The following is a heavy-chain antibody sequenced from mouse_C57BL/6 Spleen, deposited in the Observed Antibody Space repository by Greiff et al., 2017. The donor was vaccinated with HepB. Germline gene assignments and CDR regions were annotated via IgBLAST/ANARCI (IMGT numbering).Heavy chain of an antibody. D-gene: IGHD1-1*01. CDR3: ARIVDYGSSYWFAY. Sequence: QVQLKESGPGILQPSQTLSLTCSFSGFSLSTFGMGVGWIRQPSGKGLEWLAHIWWDDDKYYNPALKSRLTISKDTSKNQVFLKIANVDTADTATYYCARIVDYGSSYWFAYWGQGTLVTVSA. CDR1: GFSLSTFGMG. J-gene: IGHJ3*01. V-gene: IGHV8-8*01. CDR2: IWWDDDK.